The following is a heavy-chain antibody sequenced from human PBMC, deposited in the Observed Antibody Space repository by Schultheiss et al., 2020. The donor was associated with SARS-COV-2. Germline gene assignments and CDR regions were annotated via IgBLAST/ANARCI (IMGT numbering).Heavy chain of an antibody. J-gene: IGHJ4*02. D-gene: IGHD1-26*01. Sequence: SETLSLTCTVSGGSISSYYWSWIRQPPGKGLEWIGYIYYSGSTYYNPSLKSRVTISVDTSKNQFSLKLSSVTAADTAVYYCARGRIVGARYDYWGQGTLVTVSS. CDR2: IYYSGST. CDR1: GGSISSYY. V-gene: IGHV4-59*12. CDR3: ARGRIVGARYDY.